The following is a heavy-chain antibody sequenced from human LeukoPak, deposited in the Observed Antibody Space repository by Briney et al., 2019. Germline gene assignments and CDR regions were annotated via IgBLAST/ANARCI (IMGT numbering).Heavy chain of an antibody. V-gene: IGHV3-23*01. CDR2: ISGSGGST. CDR1: GFTFSSYA. D-gene: IGHD3-16*01. Sequence: GGSLRLSCAASGFTFSSYAMSWVRQAPGKGLEWVSAISGSGGSTYYADSVKGRFTISRDNSKNSLYLQMNSLRAEDTAVYYCARERDYFRGLSPAAYDYWGQGTLVTVSS. J-gene: IGHJ4*02. CDR3: ARERDYFRGLSPAAYDY.